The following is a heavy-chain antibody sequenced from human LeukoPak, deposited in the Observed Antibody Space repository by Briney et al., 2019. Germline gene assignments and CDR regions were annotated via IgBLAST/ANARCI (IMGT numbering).Heavy chain of an antibody. CDR3: ARIMNSSPDY. Sequence: GGSLRLSCAASGFTFSDFWMSWVRQAPGKGLEWVANIKEDGSEKYYVDSVNGRFTISRDNAKNSVYLQMNSLRAEDTAVYYCARIMNSSPDYWGQGTLVAVSP. V-gene: IGHV3-7*01. J-gene: IGHJ4*02. CDR1: GFTFSDFW. CDR2: IKEDGSEK. D-gene: IGHD6-13*01.